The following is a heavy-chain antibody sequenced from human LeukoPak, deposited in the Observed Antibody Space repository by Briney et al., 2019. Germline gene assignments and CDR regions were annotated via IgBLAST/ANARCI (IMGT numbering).Heavy chain of an antibody. CDR3: AKDTVRSVAGTDWFDP. CDR2: ISGSGGST. D-gene: IGHD6-19*01. Sequence: GSLRLSCAASGFTFSSYAMSWVRQAPGKGLEWVSAISGSGGSTYYADSVKGRFTISRDNSKNTLYLQMNSLRAEDTAVYYCAKDTVRSVAGTDWFDPWGQGTLVTVSS. V-gene: IGHV3-23*01. J-gene: IGHJ5*02. CDR1: GFTFSSYA.